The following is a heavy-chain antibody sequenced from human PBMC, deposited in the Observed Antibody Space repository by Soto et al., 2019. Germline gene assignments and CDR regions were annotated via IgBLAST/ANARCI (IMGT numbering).Heavy chain of an antibody. CDR3: ARALSMAQYYYYMDV. CDR1: GYTFTTYG. CDR2: ISPYNGDT. V-gene: IGHV1-18*01. Sequence: ASVKVSCKASGYTFTTYGISWVRQAPGQGLEWMGWISPYNGDTHYAERFQGRLTMTTDTSATSAYMELRTLSSDDRAVYFCARALSMAQYYYYMDVWGQGTMVTVSS. J-gene: IGHJ6*03.